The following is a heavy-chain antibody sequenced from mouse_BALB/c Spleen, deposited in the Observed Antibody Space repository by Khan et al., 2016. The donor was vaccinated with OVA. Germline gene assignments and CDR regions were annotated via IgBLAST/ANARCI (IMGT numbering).Heavy chain of an antibody. CDR2: INPSNGGT. D-gene: IGHD2-4*01. V-gene: IGHV1S81*02. Sequence: QVQLQQPGAELVKPGASVKLSCKASGYTFTSYYMYWVKQRPGQGLEWIGGINPSNGGTNFNEKFKSKATLTVDKSSSTASMQLSSLTSEDSAVYYYTRRGAWATMISGLAYWGQGTLVTVSA. J-gene: IGHJ3*01. CDR1: GYTFTSYY. CDR3: TRRGAWATMISGLAY.